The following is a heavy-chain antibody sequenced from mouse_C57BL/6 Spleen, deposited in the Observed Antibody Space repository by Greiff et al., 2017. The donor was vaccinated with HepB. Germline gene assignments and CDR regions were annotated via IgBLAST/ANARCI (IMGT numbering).Heavy chain of an antibody. Sequence: QVQLQQSGAELVRPGTSVKVSCKASGYAFTNYLIEWVKQGPGQGLEWIGVINPGSGGTNYNEKFKGKATLTADKSSSTAYMQLSSLTSEDSAVYFCAREGSSGDYAMDYWGQGTSVTVSS. J-gene: IGHJ4*01. D-gene: IGHD1-1*01. CDR2: INPGSGGT. V-gene: IGHV1-54*01. CDR3: AREGSSGDYAMDY. CDR1: GYAFTNYL.